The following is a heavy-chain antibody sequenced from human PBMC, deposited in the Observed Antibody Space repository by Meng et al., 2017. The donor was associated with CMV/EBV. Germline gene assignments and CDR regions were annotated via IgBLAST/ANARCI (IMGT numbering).Heavy chain of an antibody. J-gene: IGHJ6*02. CDR1: GGTFSSYT. D-gene: IGHD3-22*01. V-gene: IGHV1-18*01. CDR2: ISAYNGNT. Sequence: ASVKVSCKASGGTFSSYTISWVRQAPGQGLEWMGWISAYNGNTNYAQKLQGRVTMTTDTSTSTAYMELRSLRSDDKAVYYCARVYPRPSRVVVPPGAYYYYGMDVWGQGTTVTVSS. CDR3: ARVYPRPSRVVVPPGAYYYYGMDV.